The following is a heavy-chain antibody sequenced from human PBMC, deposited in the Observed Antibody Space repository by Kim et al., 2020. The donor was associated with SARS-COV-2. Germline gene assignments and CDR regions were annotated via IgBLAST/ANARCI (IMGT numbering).Heavy chain of an antibody. J-gene: IGHJ4*02. CDR1: GGSISSYY. Sequence: SETLSLTCTVSGGSISSYYWSWIRQPPGKGLEWIGYIYYSGSTNYNPSLKSRVTISVDTSKNQFSLKLSSVTAADTAVYYCAGGRRGYSYGLFDYWGQGTLVTVST. CDR3: AGGRRGYSYGLFDY. V-gene: IGHV4-59*01. CDR2: IYYSGST. D-gene: IGHD5-18*01.